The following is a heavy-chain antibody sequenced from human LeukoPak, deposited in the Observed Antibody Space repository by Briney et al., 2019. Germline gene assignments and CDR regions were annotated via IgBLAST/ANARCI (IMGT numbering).Heavy chain of an antibody. Sequence: GGSLRLSCAASGFTFSSYGMHWVRQAPRKGLEWVAFIRYDGSNKYYAASVKGRFTISRDNSKNTLYLQMNSLRAEDTAVYYCAPRVVVISAPFDYWGQGTLVTVSS. J-gene: IGHJ4*02. CDR1: GFTFSSYG. CDR2: IRYDGSNK. CDR3: APRVVVISAPFDY. D-gene: IGHD2-21*01. V-gene: IGHV3-30*02.